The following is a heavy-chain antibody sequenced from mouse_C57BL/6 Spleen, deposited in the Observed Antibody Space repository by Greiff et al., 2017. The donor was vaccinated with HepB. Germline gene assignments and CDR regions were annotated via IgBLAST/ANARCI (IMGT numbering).Heavy chain of an antibody. CDR1: RFTFSSYA. V-gene: IGHV5-4*01. Sequence: EVKLVESGGGLVKPGGSLKLSCAASRFTFSSYAMSWVRQTPEKRLEWVATISDGGSYTYYPDNVKGRFTISRDNAKNNLYLQMSHLKSEDTAMYYCAREERFAYWGQGTLVTVSA. CDR3: AREERFAY. J-gene: IGHJ3*01. CDR2: ISDGGSYT.